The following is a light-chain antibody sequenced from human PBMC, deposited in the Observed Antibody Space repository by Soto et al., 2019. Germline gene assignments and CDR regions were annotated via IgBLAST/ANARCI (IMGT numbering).Light chain of an antibody. V-gene: IGKV3-20*01. CDR3: QQYGSSPRYT. CDR2: GAS. Sequence: EIVLTQSPGTLSLSPGERATLSCRASQSVSSSYLAWYQQKPGQAPRLLIYGASSRATCIPDRFSGSGTGTDFTLTISRLEPEDFAVYYCQQYGSSPRYTFGQGAKPEIK. J-gene: IGKJ2*01. CDR1: QSVSSSY.